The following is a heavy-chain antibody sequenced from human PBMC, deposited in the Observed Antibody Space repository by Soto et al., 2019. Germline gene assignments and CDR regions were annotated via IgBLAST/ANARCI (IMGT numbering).Heavy chain of an antibody. CDR1: GGSISSGGYS. J-gene: IGHJ5*02. Sequence: QLQLQESGSGLVKPSQTLSLTCAVSGGSISSGGYSWSWIRQPPGKGLEWIGYIYHSGSTYYNPSLXSRSTISGDRSKTQISXKXRSVTAADSAVYYCAGVRGPYCGGECYLPTPNWFDPWGQGTLVTVSS. CDR2: IYHSGST. V-gene: IGHV4-30-2*01. D-gene: IGHD2-21*01. CDR3: AGVRGPYCGGECYLPTPNWFDP.